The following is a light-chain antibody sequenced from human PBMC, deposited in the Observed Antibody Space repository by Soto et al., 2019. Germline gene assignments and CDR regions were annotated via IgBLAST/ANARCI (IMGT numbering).Light chain of an antibody. CDR2: DVT. CDR3: STYTSSSNQG. CDR1: SSDVGGYNY. Sequence: QSALTQPASVSGSPGQSITISCTGTSSDVGGYNYVSWYQQHPGKAPKLMIYDVTNRPAGVSNRLTGSKSGNTASLTISGHQAGNDANYDSSTYTSSSNQGFGGGTTLTVL. V-gene: IGLV2-14*03. J-gene: IGLJ3*02.